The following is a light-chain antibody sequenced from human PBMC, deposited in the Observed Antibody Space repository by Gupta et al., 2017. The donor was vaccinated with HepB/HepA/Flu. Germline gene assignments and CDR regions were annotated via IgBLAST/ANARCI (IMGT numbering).Light chain of an antibody. CDR2: GKN. CDR3: NYRDTSSDHWV. J-gene: IGLJ3*02. CDR1: SLRTYY. V-gene: IGLV3-19*01. Sequence: SSALTQDPAVSVALGQTVTITCQGDSLRTYYPSWYRRKPGQAPILVIFGKNIRASGIPDRFSGSSSGNTASFTTTGTQAEDEADYYCNYRDTSSDHWVFGGGTKLTVL.